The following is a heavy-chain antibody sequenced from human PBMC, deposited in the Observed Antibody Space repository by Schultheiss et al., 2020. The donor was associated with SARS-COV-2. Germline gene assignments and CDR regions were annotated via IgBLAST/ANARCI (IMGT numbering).Heavy chain of an antibody. CDR3: ARSYDYVWGSYRYKVWYFDY. Sequence: SETLSLTCAVSGGSISSSNWWSWVRQPPGKGLEWIGEINHSGSTNYNPSLKSRVTISVDTSKNQFSLKLSSVTAADTAVYYCARSYDYVWGSYRYKVWYFDYWGQGTLVTVSS. V-gene: IGHV4-4*02. J-gene: IGHJ4*02. CDR1: GGSISSSNW. D-gene: IGHD3-16*02. CDR2: INHSGST.